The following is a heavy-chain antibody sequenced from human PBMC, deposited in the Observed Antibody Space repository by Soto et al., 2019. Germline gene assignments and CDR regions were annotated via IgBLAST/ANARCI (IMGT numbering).Heavy chain of an antibody. CDR2: IIPIFRTA. Sequence: QVQLVQSGAEVKKPGSSVKVSCKASRGTFSSYGISWVRQAPGQGLEWMGGIIPIFRTANYAQKFQDRVSSTAEEDASTSTAYMELSSLRSEDTAVYYCGRELPPGYYYYGMDVWGQGTTVTVSS. D-gene: IGHD2-21*01. V-gene: IGHV1-69*12. CDR1: RGTFSSYG. CDR3: GRELPPGYYYYGMDV. J-gene: IGHJ6*02.